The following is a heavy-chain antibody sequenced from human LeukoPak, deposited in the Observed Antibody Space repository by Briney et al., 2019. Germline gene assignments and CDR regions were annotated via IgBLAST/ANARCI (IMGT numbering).Heavy chain of an antibody. J-gene: IGHJ4*02. Sequence: ASVKVSCKASGGTFSSYAISWVRQAPGQGLEWMGRINPNSGGTNYAQKFQGRVTMTRDTSISTAYMELSRLRSDDTAVYYCARGGLAHYGGNPLGDYWGQGTLVTVSS. V-gene: IGHV1-2*06. D-gene: IGHD4-23*01. CDR1: GGTFSSYA. CDR3: ARGGLAHYGGNPLGDY. CDR2: INPNSGGT.